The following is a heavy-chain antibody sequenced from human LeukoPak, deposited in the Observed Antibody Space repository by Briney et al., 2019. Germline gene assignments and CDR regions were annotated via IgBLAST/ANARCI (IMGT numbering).Heavy chain of an antibody. Sequence: GGSLRLSCAASGFTFSSYNMNWVRQAPGKGLEWVSYIGSSSSTIYYADSVKGRFTISRDNAKNSLYLQMNSLRAEDTAVYYCARDGFTLGDYWGQGTLVTVSS. CDR2: IGSSSSTI. J-gene: IGHJ4*02. V-gene: IGHV3-48*01. CDR1: GFTFSSYN. CDR3: ARDGFTLGDY.